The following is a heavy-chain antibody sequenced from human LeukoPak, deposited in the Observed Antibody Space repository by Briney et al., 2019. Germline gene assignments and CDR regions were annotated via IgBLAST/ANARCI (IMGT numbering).Heavy chain of an antibody. CDR2: IKEDGGEK. CDR1: GFTFSRYW. J-gene: IGHJ4*02. V-gene: IGHV3-7*01. D-gene: IGHD6-13*01. CDR3: ASHLYSSSWYLGY. Sequence: GGSLRLSCAASGFTFSRYWMTWFRQAPGKGLEWVANIKEDGGEKYYVASVRGRFTISRDNAKSSLYLQMNSLRAEDTAVYYCASHLYSSSWYLGYWGQGTLVTVSS.